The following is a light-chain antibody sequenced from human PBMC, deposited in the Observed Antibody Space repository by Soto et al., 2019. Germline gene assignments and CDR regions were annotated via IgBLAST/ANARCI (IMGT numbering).Light chain of an antibody. CDR3: QKYNSAPRT. CDR1: PGISNY. Sequence: DIQMTQSPSSLSASVGDRVTITCRASPGISNYLAWYQQKPGKVPMLLIYAASTLQSGVPSRFSGSGSGTDFTLPISRLQAEDVATYYSQKYNSAPRTFGQGTKVEIK. J-gene: IGKJ1*01. CDR2: AAS. V-gene: IGKV1-27*01.